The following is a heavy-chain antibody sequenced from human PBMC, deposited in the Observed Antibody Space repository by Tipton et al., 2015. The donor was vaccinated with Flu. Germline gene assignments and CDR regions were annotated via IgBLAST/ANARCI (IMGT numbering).Heavy chain of an antibody. CDR1: GGSISSSSYY. J-gene: IGHJ6*02. CDR2: IYYSGST. CDR3: ARERGYSYALYYYGMDV. Sequence: TLSLTCTVSGGSISSSSYYWGWIRQPPGKGLEWIGSIYYSGSTYYNPSLKSRVTISVDTSKNQFSLKLSSVTAADTAAYYCARERGYSYALYYYGMDVWGQGTTVTVSS. V-gene: IGHV4-39*07. D-gene: IGHD5-18*01.